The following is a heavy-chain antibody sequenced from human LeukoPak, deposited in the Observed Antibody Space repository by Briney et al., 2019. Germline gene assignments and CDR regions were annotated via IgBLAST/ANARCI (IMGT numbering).Heavy chain of an antibody. D-gene: IGHD5-24*01. CDR1: GDSVSSNSVA. Sequence: SQTLSLTCAISGDSVSSNSVAWNWIRQSPSRGLEWLGRTYYRSKWYNDYVVSVKSRITINPDTSKNQFSLQLNSVTPEDTAVYYCAREITNTWSNWFDPWGQGTLVTVSS. V-gene: IGHV6-1*01. J-gene: IGHJ5*02. CDR2: TYYRSKWYN. CDR3: AREITNTWSNWFDP.